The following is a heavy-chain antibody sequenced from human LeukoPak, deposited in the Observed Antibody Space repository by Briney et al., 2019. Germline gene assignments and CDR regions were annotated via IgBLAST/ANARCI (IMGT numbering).Heavy chain of an antibody. J-gene: IGHJ4*02. CDR1: GYTFTSYD. D-gene: IGHD2-15*01. Sequence: ASVKVSCKASGYTFTSYDINWVRQATGQGLEWMGWMNPNSGGTNYAQKFQGRVTMTRDTSISTAYMELSRLRSDDTAVYYCARVMIARVVAATLVYWGQGTLVTVSS. CDR2: MNPNSGGT. V-gene: IGHV1-2*02. CDR3: ARVMIARVVAATLVY.